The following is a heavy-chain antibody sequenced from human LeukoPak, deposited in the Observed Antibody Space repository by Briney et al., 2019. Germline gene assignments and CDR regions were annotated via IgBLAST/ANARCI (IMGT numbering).Heavy chain of an antibody. V-gene: IGHV1-46*01. CDR2: INPSGGST. Sequence: ASVKVSCKASGYTFTSYYMHWVRQAPGQGLEWMGIINPSGGSTSYAQKFQGRVTMTRDTSTSTVYMELSSLRSDDTAVYYCAREVSEWFGELLPNYFDYWGQGTLVTVSS. J-gene: IGHJ4*02. CDR3: AREVSEWFGELLPNYFDY. D-gene: IGHD3-10*01. CDR1: GYTFTSYY.